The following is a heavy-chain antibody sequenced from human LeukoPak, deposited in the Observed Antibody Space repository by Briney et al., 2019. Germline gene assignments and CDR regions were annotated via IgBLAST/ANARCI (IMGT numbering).Heavy chain of an antibody. CDR2: ISGSGSTI. J-gene: IGHJ4*02. CDR1: GFTFSDYY. V-gene: IGHV3-11*01. Sequence: PGGSLRLSCAASGFTFSDYYMSWIRQAPGKGLEWVSYISGSGSTIYYADSVKGRFTISRDNAKNSLYLQMNSLRAEDTAVYYCARALGDDFWSGYYWDYWGQGTLVTVSS. CDR3: ARALGDDFWSGYYWDY. D-gene: IGHD3-3*01.